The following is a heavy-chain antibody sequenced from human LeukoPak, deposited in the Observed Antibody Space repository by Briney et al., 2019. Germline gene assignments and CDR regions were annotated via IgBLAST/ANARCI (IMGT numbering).Heavy chain of an antibody. CDR3: ARGYCSGGSCYSYYYYNYMDV. V-gene: IGHV4-39*07. CDR1: GGSISSSSYY. J-gene: IGHJ6*03. CDR2: IHYSGST. D-gene: IGHD2-15*01. Sequence: PSETLSLTCTVSGGSISSSSYYWGWIRQPPGKGLEWIGSIHYSGSTNYNPSLKSRVTISVDTSKNQFSLKLSSVTAAGTAVYYCARGYCSGGSCYSYYYYNYMDVWGKGTTVTVSS.